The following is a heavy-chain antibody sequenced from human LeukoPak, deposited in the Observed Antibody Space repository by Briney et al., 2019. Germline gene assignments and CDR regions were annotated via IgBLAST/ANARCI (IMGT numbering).Heavy chain of an antibody. Sequence: GGSLRLSCTVSGFTFTDHAMHWVRQAPGQGLEWVAAISWNSGDIGYADAVKGRFTISRDNAKNSLFLQMNSLKVDDTAFYYCARDRDESWGLSDLDSWGRGTLVTVSS. CDR1: GFTFTDHA. D-gene: IGHD7-27*01. J-gene: IGHJ4*02. V-gene: IGHV3-9*01. CDR2: ISWNSGDI. CDR3: ARDRDESWGLSDLDS.